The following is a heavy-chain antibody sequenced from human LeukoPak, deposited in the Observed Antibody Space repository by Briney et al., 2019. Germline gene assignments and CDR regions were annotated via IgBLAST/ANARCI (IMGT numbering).Heavy chain of an antibody. Sequence: SQTLSLTCAISGDSVSSNSASWNWFRQSPLRGLEWLGRTYFSSRWYYDYADSVKSRITISPDTSMNHVSLQLNSVTPEDTAMYYCTRRQYSVYEGYFDFWGQGTLVTVSS. CDR3: TRRQYSVYEGYFDF. J-gene: IGHJ4*02. V-gene: IGHV6-1*01. CDR1: GDSVSSNSAS. D-gene: IGHD5/OR15-5a*01. CDR2: TYFSSRWYY.